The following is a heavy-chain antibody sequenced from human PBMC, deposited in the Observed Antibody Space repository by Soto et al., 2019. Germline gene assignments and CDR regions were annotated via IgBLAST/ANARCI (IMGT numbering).Heavy chain of an antibody. CDR1: GFTFSNAW. CDR3: TTDPVANYDFWSGYSYYFDY. CDR2: IKSKTDGGTT. V-gene: IGHV3-15*01. Sequence: EVQLVESGGGLVKPGGSLRLSCAASGFTFSNAWMSWVRQAPGKGLEWVGRIKSKTDGGTTDYAAPVKGRFTISRDDSKNTLYLQMNSLKTDDTAVYYCTTDPVANYDFWSGYSYYFDYWGQGTLVTVSS. J-gene: IGHJ4*02. D-gene: IGHD3-3*01.